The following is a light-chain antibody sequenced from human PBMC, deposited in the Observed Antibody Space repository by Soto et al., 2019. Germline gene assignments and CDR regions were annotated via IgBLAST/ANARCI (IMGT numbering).Light chain of an antibody. Sequence: DVVMTQSPLSLPVTLGQPASISCRSSQSLVYGDANSFFNWFHQRPGQPPRRLIYQVSNRDSVVPDRFSGSGSATAFTLRISRVEAEDVGVYSCMQGSHWPPRYTFGQGTKLEIK. V-gene: IGKV2-30*01. CDR3: MQGSHWPPRYT. CDR2: QVS. J-gene: IGKJ2*01. CDR1: QSLVYGDANSF.